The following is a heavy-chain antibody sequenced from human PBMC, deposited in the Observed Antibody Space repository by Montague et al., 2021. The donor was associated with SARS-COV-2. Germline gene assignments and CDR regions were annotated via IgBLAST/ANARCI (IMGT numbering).Heavy chain of an antibody. CDR3: ASDSGIEIPDYYYSMDV. CDR1: GFTFSSYE. D-gene: IGHD5-24*01. J-gene: IGHJ6*02. Sequence: SLRLSCAASGFTFSSYEMNWVRQAPGKGLEWVSYISSSGSTIYYADSVKGRFTISRDNAKNSLYLQMNSLRAEDTAIYYCASDSGIEIPDYYYSMDVWGQGNTVTVSS. CDR2: ISSSGSTI. V-gene: IGHV3-48*03.